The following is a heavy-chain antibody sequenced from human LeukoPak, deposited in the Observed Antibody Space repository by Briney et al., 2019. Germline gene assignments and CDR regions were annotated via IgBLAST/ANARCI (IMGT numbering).Heavy chain of an antibody. CDR1: GGSISSGDYY. J-gene: IGHJ4*02. CDR2: IHYSGST. CDR3: ARASSNIVSDN. D-gene: IGHD2/OR15-2a*01. Sequence: SETLSLTCTVSGGSISSGDYYWSWIRQPPGKGLEWIGYIHYSGSTYYNPSLKSRVTISVDTSKNQFSLKLSSVTAADTAVYYCARASSNIVSDNWGQGTLVTVSS. V-gene: IGHV4-30-4*08.